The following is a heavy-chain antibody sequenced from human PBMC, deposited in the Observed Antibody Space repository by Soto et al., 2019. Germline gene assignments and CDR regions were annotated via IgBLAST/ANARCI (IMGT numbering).Heavy chain of an antibody. CDR3: ATNSYYSLGV. Sequence: QVQLQESGPGLVKPSGTLSLTCAVSSGSISSAHWWNWVRQPPGKGLEWIGEIYHSGRTNYNPSLKSRVTVSVAKSMNQFSLKLTPVTAADTAVYYCATNSYYSLGVWGQGTTVTVSS. CDR1: SGSISSAHW. J-gene: IGHJ6*02. CDR2: IYHSGRT. V-gene: IGHV4-4*02.